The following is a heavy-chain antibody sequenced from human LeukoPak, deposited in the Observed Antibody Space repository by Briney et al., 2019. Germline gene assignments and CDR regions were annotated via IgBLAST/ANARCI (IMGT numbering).Heavy chain of an antibody. CDR1: GFTFGDYA. J-gene: IGHJ4*02. Sequence: GGSLRLSCTASGFTFGDYAMSWVRQAPGKGLEWVGFIRSKAYGGTTEYAASVKGRFTISRDDSKSIAYLQMNSLKTEDTAVYYCTRADIVVVPAAPVHDYWGQGTLVTVSS. CDR2: IRSKAYGGTT. D-gene: IGHD2-2*01. V-gene: IGHV3-49*04. CDR3: TRADIVVVPAAPVHDY.